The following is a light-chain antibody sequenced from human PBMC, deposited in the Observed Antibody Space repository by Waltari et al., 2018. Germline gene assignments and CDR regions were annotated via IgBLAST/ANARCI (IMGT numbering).Light chain of an antibody. J-gene: IGLJ2*01. Sequence: QSALTQPASVSGSPGQSITISCTGTSSDVASYNLVSWYQQHPGKAPKLMIYEGSKRPSGVSNRFSGSKSGNTASLTISGLQVEDEADYYCCSYAGSSTLVFGGGTKLTVL. V-gene: IGLV2-23*01. CDR3: CSYAGSSTLV. CDR2: EGS. CDR1: SSDVASYNL.